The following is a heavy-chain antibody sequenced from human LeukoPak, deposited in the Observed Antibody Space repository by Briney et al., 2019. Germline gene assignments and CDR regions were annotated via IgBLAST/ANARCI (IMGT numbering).Heavy chain of an antibody. Sequence: SGTLSLTCAVSGGSIRSHNWWIWVRQPPGKGLEWIGEIYHSGSTNYNPSLKSRVTISIDKSKSQFSLNLSSVTAADTAVYYCAREGKDYFDIPGYYFFDYWGQGALVTVSS. CDR2: IYHSGST. J-gene: IGHJ4*02. CDR3: AREGKDYFDIPGYYFFDY. CDR1: GGSIRSHNW. V-gene: IGHV4-4*02. D-gene: IGHD3-22*01.